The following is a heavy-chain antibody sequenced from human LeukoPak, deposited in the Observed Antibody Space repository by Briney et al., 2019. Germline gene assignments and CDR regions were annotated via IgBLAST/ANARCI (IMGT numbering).Heavy chain of an antibody. Sequence: PSETLSLTCTVSGGSISSSSYYWGWIRQPPGKGLEWIGSIYYSGSTYYNPSLKSRVTISVDTSKNQFSLKLSSVTAADTAVYYCARQRNTPNSSGWLDYWGQRTLVTVSS. V-gene: IGHV4-39*01. CDR1: GGSISSSSYY. CDR2: IYYSGST. D-gene: IGHD6-19*01. CDR3: ARQRNTPNSSGWLDY. J-gene: IGHJ4*02.